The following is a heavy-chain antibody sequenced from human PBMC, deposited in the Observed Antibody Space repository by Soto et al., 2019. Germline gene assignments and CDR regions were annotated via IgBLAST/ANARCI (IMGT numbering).Heavy chain of an antibody. CDR2: IYHSGST. Sequence: PSETLSLTCAVSSGSISSSNLWSWVRQPPGKGLEWIGEIYHSGSTNYNPSLKSRVTISVDKSKNQFSLKLSSVTAADTAVYYCARAGTAHYDFWSGYPNYYYYMDVWGKGTTVTVSS. CDR3: ARAGTAHYDFWSGYPNYYYYMDV. J-gene: IGHJ6*03. V-gene: IGHV4-4*02. D-gene: IGHD3-3*01. CDR1: SGSISSSNL.